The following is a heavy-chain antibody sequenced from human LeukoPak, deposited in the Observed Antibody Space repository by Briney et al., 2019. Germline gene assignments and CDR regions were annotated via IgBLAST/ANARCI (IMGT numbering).Heavy chain of an antibody. V-gene: IGHV3-13*04. CDR1: GLTFSTFD. CDR2: IGKAGDT. Sequence: GGSLRLSCAASGLTFSTFDMHWVRQATGKGLEWVSGIGKAGDTYYAGSVKGRSTISRENAKNSLYLQMNSLRTGDTAVYYCARGAYTGFDVWGQGTMVTVSS. J-gene: IGHJ3*01. CDR3: ARGAYTGFDV. D-gene: IGHD5-12*01.